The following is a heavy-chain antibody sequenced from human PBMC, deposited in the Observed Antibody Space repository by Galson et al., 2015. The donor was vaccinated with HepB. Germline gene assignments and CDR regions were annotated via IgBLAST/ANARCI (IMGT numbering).Heavy chain of an antibody. CDR2: ISPYNGDT. Sequence: SVKVSCKASGYTFSTYSITWVRQAPGQGLEWMGWISPYNGDTDYARKFQGRVTMTTDTFTSTAYMEVRSLRSDDTAVYYCARGALVAVVRATLNNWFAPWGQGTLVTVSS. D-gene: IGHD2-15*01. J-gene: IGHJ5*02. CDR1: GYTFSTYS. CDR3: ARGALVAVVRATLNNWFAP. V-gene: IGHV1-18*01.